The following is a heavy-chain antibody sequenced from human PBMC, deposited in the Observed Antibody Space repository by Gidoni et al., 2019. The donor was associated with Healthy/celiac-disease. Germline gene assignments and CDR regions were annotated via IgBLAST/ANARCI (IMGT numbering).Heavy chain of an antibody. Sequence: EVQLLESGGGLVQPGGSPDLSVQASGLPFSTYAMSWARQAPGKGLEWVSAFSGSGGSTYYAGSVEGRFTISRDNSKNTLYLQMNSLRAEDTAVYYCAKGAPPDYYDSSGYYSLFDYWGQGTLVTVSS. CDR3: AKGAPPDYYDSSGYYSLFDY. D-gene: IGHD3-22*01. CDR2: FSGSGGST. J-gene: IGHJ4*02. CDR1: GLPFSTYA. V-gene: IGHV3-23*01.